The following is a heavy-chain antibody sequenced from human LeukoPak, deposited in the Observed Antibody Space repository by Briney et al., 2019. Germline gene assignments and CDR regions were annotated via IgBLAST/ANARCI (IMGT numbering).Heavy chain of an antibody. CDR3: AKRASGSGTSLYYFDY. J-gene: IGHJ4*02. Sequence: GGSLRLSCAASGFTFSTYALNWVRHAPGKGLEWVSLISNTGGNTYYADSVKGRFTISRDNSKNTLYLQMNSLRAEDTAVYYCAKRASGSGTSLYYFDYWGQGTLVTVSS. CDR2: ISNTGGNT. CDR1: GFTFSTYA. D-gene: IGHD3-10*01. V-gene: IGHV3-23*01.